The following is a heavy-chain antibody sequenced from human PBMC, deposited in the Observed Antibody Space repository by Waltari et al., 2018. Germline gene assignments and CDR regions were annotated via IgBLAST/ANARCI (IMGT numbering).Heavy chain of an antibody. D-gene: IGHD3-3*01. CDR1: GGSISSYY. J-gene: IGHJ3*02. CDR3: ATGMYYDFWSGSPDAFDI. V-gene: IGHV4-59*01. CDR2: IYYSGST. Sequence: QVQLQESGPGLVKPSETLSLTCTVSGGSISSYYWSWIRQPPGKGLEWIGYIYYSGSTNYNPSLKSRVTISVDTSKNQFSLKLSSVTAADTAVYYCATGMYYDFWSGSPDAFDIWGQGTMVTVSS.